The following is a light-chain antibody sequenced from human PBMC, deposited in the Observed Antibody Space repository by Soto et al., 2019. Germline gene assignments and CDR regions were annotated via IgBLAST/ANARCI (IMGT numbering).Light chain of an antibody. J-gene: IGLJ2*01. V-gene: IGLV2-14*01. CDR1: SSDVGGYNY. Sequence: QSVLTQPASVSGSPGQSITISCTGTSSDVGGYNYVSWYQQHPGKAPKLMIYEVSNRPSGVSNRFSGSKSGNTASLTISGLQAEDEADYYCSSYTSSSVVVFGGGTPLTVL. CDR2: EVS. CDR3: SSYTSSSVVV.